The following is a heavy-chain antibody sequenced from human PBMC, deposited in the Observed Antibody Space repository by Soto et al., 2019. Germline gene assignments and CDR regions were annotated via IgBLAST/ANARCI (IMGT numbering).Heavy chain of an antibody. CDR3: AREWIFGVVRRYYRDV. CDR2: INSDGSST. D-gene: IGHD3-3*01. V-gene: IGHV3-74*01. J-gene: IGHJ6*03. CDR1: GFTFSSYW. Sequence: EVQLVESGGGLVQPGGSLRLSCAASGFTFSSYWMHWVRQAPGKGLVWVSRINSDGSSTSYADSVKGRFTISRDNAKNTLYLQMNSLRAEDTAVYYCAREWIFGVVRRYYRDVWGKGTTVTVSS.